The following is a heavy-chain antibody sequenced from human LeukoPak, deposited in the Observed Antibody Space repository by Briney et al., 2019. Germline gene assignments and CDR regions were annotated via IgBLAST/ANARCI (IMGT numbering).Heavy chain of an antibody. D-gene: IGHD1-26*01. CDR1: GGSISGPNW. CDR3: SRESGPFCPFGY. Sequence: SVTLSLTCGVSGGSISGPNWWSWVRQRPGQGLERSGEISLAGQTNYNPSLNGRVTMSLDKSSNQLSLHLTSGTAADTATYYCSRESGPFCPFGYWGQGTLVIVSS. V-gene: IGHV4-4*02. CDR2: ISLAGQT. J-gene: IGHJ4*02.